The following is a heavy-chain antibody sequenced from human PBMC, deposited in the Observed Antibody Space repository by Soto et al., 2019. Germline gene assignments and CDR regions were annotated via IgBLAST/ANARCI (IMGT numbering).Heavy chain of an antibody. D-gene: IGHD3-22*01. J-gene: IGHJ4*02. CDR3: ATTVDSSGSFDY. CDR1: GFTFSSYA. V-gene: IGHV3-23*01. Sequence: EVQLLESGGGLVQPGGSLRLSCAASGFTFSSYAMSWVRQAPGKGLEWVSAISGSGGSTYYADSVKGRFTISRDNSKNPLYLQMNSLRAEDTAVYYCATTVDSSGSFDYWGQGTLVTVSS. CDR2: ISGSGGST.